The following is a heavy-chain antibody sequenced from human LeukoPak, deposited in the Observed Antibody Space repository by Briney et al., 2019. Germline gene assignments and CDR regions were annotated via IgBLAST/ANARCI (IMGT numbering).Heavy chain of an antibody. Sequence: PGGSLRLFCAASGFIFSNYGMSWVRQAPGKGLEWVSAISGSGGSTYYADSVKGRFTISGDNSKNTLYLQMNSLRAEDTAVYYCAREELGSSLGFDPWGQGTLVTVSS. CDR1: GFIFSNYG. CDR2: ISGSGGST. J-gene: IGHJ5*02. D-gene: IGHD3-16*01. CDR3: AREELGSSLGFDP. V-gene: IGHV3-23*01.